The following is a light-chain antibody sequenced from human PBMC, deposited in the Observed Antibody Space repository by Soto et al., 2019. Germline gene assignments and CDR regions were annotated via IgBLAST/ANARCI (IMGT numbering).Light chain of an antibody. CDR2: GAS. V-gene: IGKV3-15*01. CDR1: QSVSSN. CDR3: HQYNNWPPIT. J-gene: IGKJ5*01. Sequence: EIVMTQSPATLSVSPGERATLSFRASQSVSSNLAWYQQKPGQAPRLLIYGASTRATGIPARFSGSGSGTAFTLTISSLQSEDFAVYYCHQYNNWPPITFGQGTRLEIK.